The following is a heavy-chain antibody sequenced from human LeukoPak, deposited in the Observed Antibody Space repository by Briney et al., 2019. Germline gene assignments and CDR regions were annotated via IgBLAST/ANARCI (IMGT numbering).Heavy chain of an antibody. CDR2: INWNGGST. Sequence: GGSLRLSCAASGFTFSSYAMSWVRQAPGRGLEWVSGINWNGGSTGYADSVKGRFTISRDNAKNSLYLQMNSLRAEDTALYYCARVPLYYDILTVAQTYYYYMDVWGKGTTVTVSS. V-gene: IGHV3-20*04. D-gene: IGHD3-9*01. CDR1: GFTFSSYA. CDR3: ARVPLYYDILTVAQTYYYYMDV. J-gene: IGHJ6*03.